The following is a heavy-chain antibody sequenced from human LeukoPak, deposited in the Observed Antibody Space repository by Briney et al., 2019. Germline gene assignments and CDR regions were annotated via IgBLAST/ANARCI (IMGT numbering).Heavy chain of an antibody. CDR1: CGSFSSYY. D-gene: IGHD3-10*02. J-gene: IGHJ1*01. CDR2: IYYSGRT. CDR3: ARHTDVLGYFQH. Sequence: SSETLSLTCSVSCGSFSSYYWRCMRQPPGKGLEWIGYIYYSGRTKYNPSLKSRVTISVDTSKNQFSLKLSSVTAAATAVYYCARHTDVLGYFQHWGQGTLVTVSS. V-gene: IGHV4-59*08.